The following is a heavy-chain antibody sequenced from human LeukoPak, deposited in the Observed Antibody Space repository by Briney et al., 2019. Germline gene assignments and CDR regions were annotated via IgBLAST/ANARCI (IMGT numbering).Heavy chain of an antibody. Sequence: ASVKVSCKASGYTFTSYPITWVRQAPGQGLEWMGWISSDNGRTNYAQKFQGRVSMTTDTSTITAYMELRGLRSDDTAFYYCARVVPAAGTWWFDPWGQGTLVAVSS. V-gene: IGHV1-18*01. CDR1: GYTFTSYP. CDR3: ARVVPAAGTWWFDP. CDR2: ISSDNGRT. D-gene: IGHD6-13*01. J-gene: IGHJ5*02.